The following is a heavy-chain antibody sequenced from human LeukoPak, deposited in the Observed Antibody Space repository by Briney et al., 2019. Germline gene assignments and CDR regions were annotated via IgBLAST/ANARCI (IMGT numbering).Heavy chain of an antibody. V-gene: IGHV3-21*01. CDR2: ITSSSSYT. J-gene: IGHJ6*04. CDR1: GFSFSSYN. CDR3: AELGITMIGGV. Sequence: PGGSLRLSCAASGFSFSSYNMNWVRQAPGKGLEWVSSITSSSSYTFYADSVKGRFTISRDNAKNSLYLQMNSLRAGDTAVYYCAELGITMIGGVWGKGTTVTISS. D-gene: IGHD3-10*02.